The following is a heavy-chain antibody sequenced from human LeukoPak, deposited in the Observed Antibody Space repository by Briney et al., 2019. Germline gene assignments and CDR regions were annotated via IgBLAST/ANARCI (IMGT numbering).Heavy chain of an antibody. J-gene: IGHJ6*03. V-gene: IGHV1-18*01. CDR3: ARGVWGQQLGSYYYYYMDV. CDR1: GYTFINYG. D-gene: IGHD6-13*01. Sequence: ASVKVSCKASGYTFINYGISWVRQAPGQGLEWMGWISRYTGNTNYALQLQGRVTMTTDTSISTAYMELSSLRSEDTAVYYCARGVWGQQLGSYYYYYMDVWGKGTTVTVSS. CDR2: ISRYTGNT.